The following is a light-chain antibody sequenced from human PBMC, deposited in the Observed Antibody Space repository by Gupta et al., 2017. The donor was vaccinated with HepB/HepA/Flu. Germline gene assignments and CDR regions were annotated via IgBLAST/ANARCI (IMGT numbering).Light chain of an antibody. Sequence: IVLTQSPATLAVSPGERATLSCRASQSVSSNLAWYQQKPGQAPRLLIYGASTRATGIPARFSGSGSGTEFTLTISSLKSEDFAVYYCQQYNNWWTFGQGTKVEIK. CDR3: QQYNNWWT. J-gene: IGKJ1*01. CDR1: QSVSSN. CDR2: GAS. V-gene: IGKV3-15*01.